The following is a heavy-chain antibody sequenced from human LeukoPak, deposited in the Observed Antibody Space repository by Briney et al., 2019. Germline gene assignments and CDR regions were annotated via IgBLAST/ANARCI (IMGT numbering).Heavy chain of an antibody. Sequence: SETLSLTCTVSGGSISSYYWSWIRQPPGKGLEWIGYIYYSGSTNYNPSLKSRVTISVDTSKNQFSLKLSSVTAADTAVYYCARAGVYSSGWLYYYYYYMDVWGKGTTVTISS. CDR2: IYYSGST. CDR1: GGSISSYY. J-gene: IGHJ6*03. CDR3: ARAGVYSSGWLYYYYYYMDV. V-gene: IGHV4-59*01. D-gene: IGHD6-19*01.